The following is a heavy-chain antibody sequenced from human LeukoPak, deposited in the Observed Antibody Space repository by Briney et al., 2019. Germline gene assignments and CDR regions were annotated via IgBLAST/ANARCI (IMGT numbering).Heavy chain of an antibody. J-gene: IGHJ6*03. CDR1: GYTFSSYD. V-gene: IGHV1-8*01. CDR3: ARLLRSSWYGSYYHYYMDV. Sequence: ASVKVSCKASGYTFSSYDINWVRQATGQGLEWMGWMNPNSGNTGYAQKFQGRVTMTRNTSISTAYMELSFLSSEDTAVYYCARLLRSSWYGSYYHYYMDVWGKGTTVTISS. CDR2: MNPNSGNT. D-gene: IGHD6-13*01.